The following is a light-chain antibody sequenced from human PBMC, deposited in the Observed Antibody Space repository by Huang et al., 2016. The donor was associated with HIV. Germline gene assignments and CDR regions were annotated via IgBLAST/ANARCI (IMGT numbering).Light chain of an antibody. Sequence: DIQMTQSPSSLSASVGDRGTITCRASQTINNYLNWYQQKPGKAPKLLIYAASSLQSGVPSRFSCSGSGTEFTLTISILQVEDFATYYCQQSYRLPRTFGQGTKVEMK. J-gene: IGKJ1*01. CDR3: QQSYRLPRT. CDR2: AAS. V-gene: IGKV1-39*01. CDR1: QTINNY.